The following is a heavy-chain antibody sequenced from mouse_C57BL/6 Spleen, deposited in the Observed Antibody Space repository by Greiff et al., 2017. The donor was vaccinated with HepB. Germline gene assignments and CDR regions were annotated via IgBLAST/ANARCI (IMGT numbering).Heavy chain of an antibody. CDR2: FYPGSGSI. Sequence: VQLQQSGAELVKPGASVKLSCKASGYTFTEYTIHWVKQRSGQGLEWIGWFYPGSGSIKYNEKFKDKATLTADKASSTVYMELSRLTSEGSAVYFCARHEDRDGLLWYPFAYWGQGTLVTVSA. V-gene: IGHV1-62-2*01. D-gene: IGHD2-1*01. CDR3: ARHEDRDGLLWYPFAY. J-gene: IGHJ3*01. CDR1: GYTFTEYT.